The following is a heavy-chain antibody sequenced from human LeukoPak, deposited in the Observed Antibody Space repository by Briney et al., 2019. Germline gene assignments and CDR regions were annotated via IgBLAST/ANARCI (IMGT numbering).Heavy chain of an antibody. CDR3: ASQGYCSGGSCYSDY. J-gene: IGHJ4*02. CDR2: IYYSGST. CDR1: GGFISSYY. V-gene: IGHV4-59*08. Sequence: SETLSLTCTVSGGFISSYYWSWIRQPPGKGLEWIGYIYYSGSTNYNPSLKSRVTISVDTSKNQFSLKLSSVTAADTAVYYCASQGYCSGGSCYSDYWGQGTLVTVSS. D-gene: IGHD2-15*01.